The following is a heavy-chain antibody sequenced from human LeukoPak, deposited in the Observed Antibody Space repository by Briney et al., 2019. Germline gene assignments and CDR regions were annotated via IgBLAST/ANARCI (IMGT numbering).Heavy chain of an antibody. CDR1: GYTFTSYG. CDR3: ARRQYYYDSTGYQYYFDY. J-gene: IGHJ4*02. V-gene: IGHV1-18*01. CDR2: ISAYNGNT. D-gene: IGHD3-22*01. Sequence: ASVKVSCKASGYTFTSYGISWVRQAPGQELEWMGWISAYNGNTNYAQKLQGRVTMTTDTSTSTAYMELRSLRSDDTAVYYCARRQYYYDSTGYQYYFDYWGQGTLVTVSS.